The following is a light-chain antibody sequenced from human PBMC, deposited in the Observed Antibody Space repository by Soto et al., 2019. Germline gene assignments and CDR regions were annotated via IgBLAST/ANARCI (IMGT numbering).Light chain of an antibody. V-gene: IGKV3-15*01. CDR1: QSISNN. CDR3: KQYNKWPG. CDR2: GAS. J-gene: IGKJ1*01. Sequence: EVVMTQSPSTLSVSPGDRATLSCRASQSISNNLAWYQQKPGQAPRLLIYGASTRATGIPVRFSGSGSGTELNLTLSSLQPEDFPAHFCKQYNKWPGFGQGKKV.